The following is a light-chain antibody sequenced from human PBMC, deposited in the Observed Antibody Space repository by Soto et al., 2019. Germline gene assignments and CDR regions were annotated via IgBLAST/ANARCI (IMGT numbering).Light chain of an antibody. CDR2: VAS. J-gene: IGKJ1*01. V-gene: IGKV3-20*01. CDR3: QQYGSSPRT. Sequence: EIVLTQSPGTLSLSPGDTATLSCRASQSVSSSYLAWYQQKPGQASRLLIYVASIRATGIPDRFSGSGSGTDYTLTINRLEPEDFAVYYCQQYGSSPRTFGQGTKVENK. CDR1: QSVSSSY.